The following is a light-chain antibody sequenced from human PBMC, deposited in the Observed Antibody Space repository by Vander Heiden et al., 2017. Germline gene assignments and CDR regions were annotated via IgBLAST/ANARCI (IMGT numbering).Light chain of an antibody. CDR2: KNN. CDR3: AVGDDSLSGGA. V-gene: IGLV1-47*01. CDR1: SPNIGRNS. Sequence: QSVLTQPPSASGTPGQRVTIPCSGSSPNIGRNSVCCYQRLPGAAPKLLNYKNNRRSSGVPDRFSGTKSGTSASLAISGLPSEDEADYYCAVGDDSLSGGAFGGGTKLTVL. J-gene: IGLJ2*01.